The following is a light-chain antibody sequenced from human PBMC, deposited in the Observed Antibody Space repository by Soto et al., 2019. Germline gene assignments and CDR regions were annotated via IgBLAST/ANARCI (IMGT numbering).Light chain of an antibody. CDR2: EVS. J-gene: IGLJ1*01. CDR3: SSYTSSSTV. CDR1: SSDVGGYNY. V-gene: IGLV2-14*01. Sequence: QSALTQPASGSGSPGQAITISCTGTSSDVGGYNYVSWYQQHPGKAPKLMIYEVSNRPSGVSNHFSGSKSGNTASLTISGLQAEDEADYYCSSYTSSSTVFGTGTKVTVL.